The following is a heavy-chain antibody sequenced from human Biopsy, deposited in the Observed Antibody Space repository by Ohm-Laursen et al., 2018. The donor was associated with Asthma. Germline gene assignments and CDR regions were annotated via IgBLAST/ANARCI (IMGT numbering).Heavy chain of an antibody. CDR2: VIPIFGTA. V-gene: IGHV1-69*13. J-gene: IGHJ6*02. CDR1: GDILSSFG. Sequence: PVKVSCKAHGDILSSFGIKWVRKAPGQGLEWMGGVIPIFGTANYAQKFQGRVTFTADGSTSSAYMELSSLTSEDSAVYYCAREVATVDYGYYYFAMDVWGQGTTVTVSS. D-gene: IGHD4-17*01. CDR3: AREVATVDYGYYYFAMDV.